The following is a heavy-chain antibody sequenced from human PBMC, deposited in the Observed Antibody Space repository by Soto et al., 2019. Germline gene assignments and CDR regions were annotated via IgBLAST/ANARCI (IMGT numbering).Heavy chain of an antibody. CDR2: IDPADSET. D-gene: IGHD5-12*01. CDR1: GYSFITYW. V-gene: IGHV5-51*01. CDR3: ARLGQGGYVQGMDV. Sequence: GESLKISCKGSGYSFITYWIAWVRQKPGKGLEWMGIIDPADSETKYSPSFQGQVTISADKSINTAYLQWSSLKASDTAMYYCARLGQGGYVQGMDVWGQGTTVTVSS. J-gene: IGHJ6*02.